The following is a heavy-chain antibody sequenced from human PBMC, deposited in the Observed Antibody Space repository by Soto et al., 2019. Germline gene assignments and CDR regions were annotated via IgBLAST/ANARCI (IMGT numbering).Heavy chain of an antibody. D-gene: IGHD3-10*01. Sequence: QITLEESGPTLVKPTQTLTLTCTFSGFSLSTSGVGVGWIRQPPGKALEWLALIYWDDVKWYSPSLKSRLTITKDTSRNQVVLTMTNMDPVDTATYYCVHRVSDGNRGLWFDPWGQGTMVTVSS. CDR1: GFSLSTSGVG. CDR3: VHRVSDGNRGLWFDP. J-gene: IGHJ5*02. CDR2: IYWDDVK. V-gene: IGHV2-5*02.